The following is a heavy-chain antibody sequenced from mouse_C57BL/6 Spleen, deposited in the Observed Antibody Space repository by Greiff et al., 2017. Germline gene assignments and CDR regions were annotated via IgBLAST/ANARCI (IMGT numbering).Heavy chain of an antibody. CDR3: AREGNYDYEYFDV. CDR1: GYTFTDYY. D-gene: IGHD2-4*01. V-gene: IGHV1-26*01. Sequence: EVQLQQSGPELVKPGASVKISCKASGYTFTDYYMNWVKQSHGKSLEWIGDINPNNGGTSYNQKFKGKDTLTVDKSSSTAYMELRSLTSEDSAVXYCAREGNYDYEYFDVWGTGTTVTVSS. CDR2: INPNNGGT. J-gene: IGHJ1*03.